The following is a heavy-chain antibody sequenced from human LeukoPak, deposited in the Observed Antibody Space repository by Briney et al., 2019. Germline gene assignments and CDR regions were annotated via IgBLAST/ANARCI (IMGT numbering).Heavy chain of an antibody. V-gene: IGHV3-74*03. CDR3: ARSRYSYGYISYGMDV. Sequence: GGSLRLSCAASGFTFRSYWMHWVRQAPGKGLEWVSRIDNDGSGITYADSVKGRFTISRDNAKSTLYLQMNSLRAEDTAVYYCARSRYSYGYISYGMDVWGQGTTVTVS. D-gene: IGHD5-18*01. J-gene: IGHJ6*02. CDR1: GFTFRSYW. CDR2: IDNDGSGI.